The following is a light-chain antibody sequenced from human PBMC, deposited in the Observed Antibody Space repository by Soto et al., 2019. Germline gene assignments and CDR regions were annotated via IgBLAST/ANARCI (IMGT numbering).Light chain of an antibody. Sequence: EIVLTQSPGTLSLSPGERATLSFRASQSVSSSYLTWYQQKPGQAPRLLIYGASSRATGVPDRFSGSGSGTGFTLTISRLEPEDFAVYYCQQYGSSPLYTFGQGTKLEIK. CDR2: GAS. CDR3: QQYGSSPLYT. V-gene: IGKV3-20*01. CDR1: QSVSSSY. J-gene: IGKJ2*01.